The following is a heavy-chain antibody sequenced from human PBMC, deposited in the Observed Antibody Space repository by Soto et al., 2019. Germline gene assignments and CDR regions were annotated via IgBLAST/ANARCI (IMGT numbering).Heavy chain of an antibody. V-gene: IGHV3-66*01. Sequence: EVQLVESGGGLVQPGGSLRLSCAASGFTVNSNYMSWVRQAPGKGLEWVSVIYSDGSTYYADYVKGRFIISSDNSNNTLYFQMNSLRAEDTAVYYCATLTKYDILTGFYPCWGQGTLVTVSS. J-gene: IGHJ4*02. CDR1: GFTVNSNY. CDR2: IYSDGST. CDR3: ATLTKYDILTGFYPC. D-gene: IGHD3-9*01.